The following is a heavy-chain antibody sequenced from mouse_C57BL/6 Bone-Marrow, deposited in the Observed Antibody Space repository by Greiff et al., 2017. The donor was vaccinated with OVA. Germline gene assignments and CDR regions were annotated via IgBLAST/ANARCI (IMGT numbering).Heavy chain of an antibody. D-gene: IGHD2-5*01. Sequence: SGAGLVRPGASVTLSCKASGYTFTDYEMHWVKQTPVHGLEWIGAIDPETGGTAYNQKFKGKAILTADKSSSTAYMERRSLTSEDSAVYYCTRGYSNYYAMDYWGQGTSVTVSS. CDR3: TRGYSNYYAMDY. CDR1: GYTFTDYE. CDR2: IDPETGGT. J-gene: IGHJ4*01. V-gene: IGHV1-15*01.